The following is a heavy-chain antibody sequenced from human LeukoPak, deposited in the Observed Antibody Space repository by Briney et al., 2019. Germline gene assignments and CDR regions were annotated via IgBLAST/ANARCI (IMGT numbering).Heavy chain of an antibody. J-gene: IGHJ6*03. CDR3: ARDRRGYSYGYNYYYMDV. Sequence: ASVKVSCKASGYTFTSYYMHWVRQAPGQGLEWMGWINPNSGGTNYAQKFQGRVTMTRDTSISTAYMELSRLRSDDTAVYYCARDRRGYSYGYNYYYMDVWGKGTTVTISS. CDR2: INPNSGGT. CDR1: GYTFTSYY. D-gene: IGHD5-18*01. V-gene: IGHV1-2*02.